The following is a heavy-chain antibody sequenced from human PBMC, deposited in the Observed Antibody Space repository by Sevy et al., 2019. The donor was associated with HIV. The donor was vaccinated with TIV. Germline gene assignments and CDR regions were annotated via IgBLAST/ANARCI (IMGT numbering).Heavy chain of an antibody. CDR3: VRGPSYGYVSYGFDV. J-gene: IGHJ3*01. D-gene: IGHD3-16*01. V-gene: IGHV4-30-2*01. Sequence: SETLSLTCAVSGGSISTGGFSWNWIRQPPGKGLEWIGHIYRTGNTYYNPSLGSRVSISVDGSKNQFSLKLSSVTAAETAVYYCVRGPSYGYVSYGFDVWGQGTMVTVSS. CDR2: IYRTGNT. CDR1: GGSISTGGFS.